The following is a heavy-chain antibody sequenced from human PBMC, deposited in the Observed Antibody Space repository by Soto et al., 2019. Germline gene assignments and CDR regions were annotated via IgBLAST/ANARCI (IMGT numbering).Heavy chain of an antibody. J-gene: IGHJ4*02. V-gene: IGHV3-21*01. CDR2: ISSSSSYI. Sequence: PGGSLRLSCAASGFTFSSHNINWIRQAPGKGLEWVSSISSSSSYIYYADSVKGRFTISRDNAKNSLYLQMNSLRAEDTAVYYCARDCDDSTGYSPPCFFEVCGQRSRVTVSS. CDR3: ARDCDDSTGYSPPCFFEV. D-gene: IGHD3-22*01. CDR1: GFTFSSHN.